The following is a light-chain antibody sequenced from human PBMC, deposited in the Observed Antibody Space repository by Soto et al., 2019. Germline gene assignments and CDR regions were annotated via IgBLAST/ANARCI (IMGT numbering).Light chain of an antibody. CDR1: SGHSSYA. CDR3: QTWGTGTPYV. V-gene: IGLV4-69*01. J-gene: IGLJ1*01. CDR2: LYSDGSH. Sequence: QSVLTQSPSASASLGASVKLTCTLSSGHSSYAIAWHQQRPEKGPRYLMKLYSDGSHRKGDGIPDRFSGSSSGAERYLTISSLQSEDEADYYCQTWGTGTPYVFGTGTKVTVL.